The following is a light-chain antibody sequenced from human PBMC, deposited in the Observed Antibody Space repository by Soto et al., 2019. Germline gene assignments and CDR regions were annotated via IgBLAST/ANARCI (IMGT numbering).Light chain of an antibody. CDR1: QGIGDT. V-gene: IGKV3-15*01. J-gene: IGKJ4*01. CDR3: QPYNNCPLT. CDR2: DTS. Sequence: EVVMRQSPATLSVSAGEGATLSCRASQGIGDTLAWYQHKPGKTPRLLIYDTSTRATGVPTRFSGSRSGAEFTLTINSLQSEDFAVYYCQPYNNCPLTFGGGTKVEIK.